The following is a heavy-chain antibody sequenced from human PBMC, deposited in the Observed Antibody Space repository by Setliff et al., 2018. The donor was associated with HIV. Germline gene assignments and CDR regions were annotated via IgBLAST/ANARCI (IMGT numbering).Heavy chain of an antibody. CDR2: IYYSGST. J-gene: IGHJ4*02. D-gene: IGHD6-13*01. CDR3: ARHPRGSIAAAASSFDY. Sequence: SETLSLTCTVSGGSISSSSYYWGWIRQPPGKGLEWIGTIYYSGSTYSNPSLKSRVTMSVDTSKKQISLKLNSVTAADTAVYYCARHPRGSIAAAASSFDYWGQGTLVTSPQ. V-gene: IGHV4-39*01. CDR1: GGSISSSSYY.